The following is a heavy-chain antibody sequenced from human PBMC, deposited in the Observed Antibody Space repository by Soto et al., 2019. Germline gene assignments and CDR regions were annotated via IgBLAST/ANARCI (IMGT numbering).Heavy chain of an antibody. CDR3: VRDPNGSGDY. Sequence: SETLSLTCTVSGCSTTSDYWSWIRQPPGKGLEWLGYIFHSLGAKYNPSLGSRGTISLDTSKNQLSLSLRSVTAADTAIYFCVRDPNGSGDYWGQGTLVTVSS. D-gene: IGHD3-10*01. J-gene: IGHJ4*02. CDR1: GCSTTSDY. V-gene: IGHV4-59*01. CDR2: IFHSLGA.